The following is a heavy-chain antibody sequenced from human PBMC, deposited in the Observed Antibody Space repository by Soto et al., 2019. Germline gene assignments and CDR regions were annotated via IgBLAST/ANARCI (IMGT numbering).Heavy chain of an antibody. CDR2: IKQDGSEK. Sequence: GGSLRLSCAASGFTFSSYWMSWVRQAPGKGLEWVANIKQDGSEKYYVDSVKGRFTISRDNAKNSLYLQMNSLRAEDTAVYYCARDYRIMITFGGVIAAPGDYWGQGTLVTVSS. CDR3: ARDYRIMITFGGVIAAPGDY. J-gene: IGHJ4*02. D-gene: IGHD3-16*02. CDR1: GFTFSSYW. V-gene: IGHV3-7*01.